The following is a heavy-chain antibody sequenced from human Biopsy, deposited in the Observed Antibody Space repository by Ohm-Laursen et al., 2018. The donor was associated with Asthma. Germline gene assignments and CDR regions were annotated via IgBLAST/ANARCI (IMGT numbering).Heavy chain of an antibody. J-gene: IGHJ4*02. CDR3: ARGDSSNWSHYYFDY. CDR2: TYSGGTS. Sequence: SLRLSCAASGFTFGDYWMSWVRQVPGKGLEWVSVTYSGGTSHTADSVRGRFTISRDYSKNTLYLQMHSLRAEDTAVYYCARGDSSNWSHYYFDYWGQGTLVTVSS. CDR1: GFTFGDYW. V-gene: IGHV3-53*01. D-gene: IGHD3-22*01.